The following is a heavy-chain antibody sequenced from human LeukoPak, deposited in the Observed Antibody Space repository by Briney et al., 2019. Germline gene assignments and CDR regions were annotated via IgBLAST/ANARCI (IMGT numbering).Heavy chain of an antibody. D-gene: IGHD3-3*01. J-gene: IGHJ4*02. CDR1: GGSISSGDYY. CDR3: ARGGSDDFWSGYYIDY. Sequence: SETLSLTCTVSGGSISSGDYYWSWIRQPPGKGLEWIGYIYYSGSTYYNPSLKSRVTISVDTSKNQFSLKLSSVTAADTAVYYCARGGSDDFWSGYYIDYWGQGTLVTVSS. CDR2: IYYSGST. V-gene: IGHV4-30-4*01.